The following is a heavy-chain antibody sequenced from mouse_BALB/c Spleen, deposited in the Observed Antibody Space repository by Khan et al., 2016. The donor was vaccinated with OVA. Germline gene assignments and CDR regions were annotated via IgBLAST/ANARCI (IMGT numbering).Heavy chain of an antibody. CDR3: AREIYYDYAYYYAMDY. Sequence: QVQLKESGPGLVAPSQSLSITCTVSGFSLTGYGVNWVRQPPGKGLEWLGMIWGDGSTDYNSALKSRLGISTENSKCHVFLKMNSLHTDDTARYYCAREIYYDYAYYYAMDYWGQGTSVTVSS. CDR1: GFSLTGYG. D-gene: IGHD2-4*01. V-gene: IGHV2-6-7*01. CDR2: IWGDGST. J-gene: IGHJ4*01.